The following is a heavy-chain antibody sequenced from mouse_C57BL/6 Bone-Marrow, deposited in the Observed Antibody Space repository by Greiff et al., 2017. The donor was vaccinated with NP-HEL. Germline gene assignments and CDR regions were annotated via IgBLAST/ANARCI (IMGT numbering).Heavy chain of an antibody. CDR1: GFTFSDYY. CDR3: ARERRLQSYFDY. Sequence: DVKLVESEGGLVQPGSSMKLSCTASGFTFSDYYMAWVRQVPEKGLEWVANINYDGSSTSYLDSLQSRFIISRDHAKNILYLQMSSLQSEDTATYYCARERRLQSYFDYWGQGTTLTVSS. V-gene: IGHV5-16*01. CDR2: INYDGSST. D-gene: IGHD3-2*02. J-gene: IGHJ2*01.